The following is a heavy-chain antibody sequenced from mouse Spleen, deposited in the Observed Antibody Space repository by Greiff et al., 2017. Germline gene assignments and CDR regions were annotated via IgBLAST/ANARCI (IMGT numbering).Heavy chain of an antibody. V-gene: IGHV3-6*01. CDR3: ARDRGDYDDGAMDY. D-gene: IGHD2-4*01. J-gene: IGHJ4*01. CDR2: ISYDGSN. CDR1: GYSITSGYY. Sequence: ESGPGLVKPSQSLSLTCSVTGYSITSGYYWNWIRQFPGNKLEWMGYISYDGSNNYNPSLKNRISITRDTSKNQFFLKLNSVTTEDTATYYCARDRGDYDDGAMDYWGQGTSVTVSS.